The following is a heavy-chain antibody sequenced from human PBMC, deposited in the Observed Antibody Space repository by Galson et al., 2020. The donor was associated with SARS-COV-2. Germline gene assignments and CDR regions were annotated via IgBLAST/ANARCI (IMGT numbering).Heavy chain of an antibody. D-gene: IGHD3-10*01. CDR1: GFTFSSYG. CDR2: IWYDGSNK. Sequence: GSLKISCAASGFTFSSYGMHWVRQAPGKGLEWVAVIWYDGSNKYYADSVKGRFTISRDNSKNTLYLQMNSLRAEDTAVYYCARVYHYYGSGSYLPWFDPWGQGTLVTVSS. V-gene: IGHV3-33*01. CDR3: ARVYHYYGSGSYLPWFDP. J-gene: IGHJ5*02.